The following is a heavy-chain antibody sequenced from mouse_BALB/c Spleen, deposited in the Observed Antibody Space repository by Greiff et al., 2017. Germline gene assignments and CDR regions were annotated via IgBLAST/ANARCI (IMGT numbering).Heavy chain of an antibody. V-gene: IGHV5-6-5*01. J-gene: IGHJ3*01. CDR3: ARDYRYDERAWFAY. D-gene: IGHD2-14*01. CDR1: GFTFSSYA. CDR2: ISSGGST. Sequence: EVQLVESGGGLVKPGGSLKLSCAASGFTFSSYAMSWVRQTPEKRLEWVASISSGGSTYYPDSVKGRFTISRDNARNILYLQMSSLRSEDTAMYYCARDYRYDERAWFAYWGQGTLVTVSA.